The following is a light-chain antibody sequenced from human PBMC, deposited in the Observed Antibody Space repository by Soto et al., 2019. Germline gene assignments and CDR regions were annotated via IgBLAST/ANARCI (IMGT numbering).Light chain of an antibody. V-gene: IGLV1-44*01. CDR2: SNN. Sequence: QAVVTQPPSASGTPGQRVTMSCSGSSSNIGSKTVNWYQQLPGTAPKLVIYSNNQRPSGVPGRFSGSKSGTSASLAINGLQSEDEAEYYCAAWDDSLNGWVFGGGTKLTVL. J-gene: IGLJ3*02. CDR3: AAWDDSLNGWV. CDR1: SSNIGSKT.